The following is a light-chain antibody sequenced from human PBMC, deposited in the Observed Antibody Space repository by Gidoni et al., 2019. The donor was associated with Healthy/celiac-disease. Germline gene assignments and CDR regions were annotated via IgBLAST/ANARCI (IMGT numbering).Light chain of an antibody. Sequence: IVMTQSPDTLSVSPGERATLSCRDRQSVSSNLAWYQQKPGQAPRLLIYGASTRATGIPARFSGSGSGTEFTLTISSLQSEDFAVYDCPVAFGPGTKVDIK. CDR1: QSVSSN. J-gene: IGKJ3*01. CDR2: GAS. V-gene: IGKV3-15*01. CDR3: PVA.